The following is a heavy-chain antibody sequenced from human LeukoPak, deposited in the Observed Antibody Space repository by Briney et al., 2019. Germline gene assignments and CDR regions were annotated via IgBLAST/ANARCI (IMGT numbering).Heavy chain of an antibody. Sequence: GESLKISCKGSGYSFTSYWIGWVRQMPGKGLEWMGIIYPGDSDTRYSPSFQGQVTISADKSISTAYLQWSSLKASDTAMYYCARYYAAGIAVAGNSHYYGMDVWGQGTTVTVSS. V-gene: IGHV5-51*01. CDR2: IYPGDSDT. D-gene: IGHD6-19*01. CDR1: GYSFTSYW. J-gene: IGHJ6*02. CDR3: ARYYAAGIAVAGNSHYYGMDV.